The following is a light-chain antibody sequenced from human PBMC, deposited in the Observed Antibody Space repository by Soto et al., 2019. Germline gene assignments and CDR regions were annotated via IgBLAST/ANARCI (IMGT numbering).Light chain of an antibody. Sequence: QPALTQPASVSGSPGQSITISCTGTSSDVGSYNLVSWYQQHPGKVPKLMIYDGSKRPSGVSNRFSGSKSGNTASLTISGLQAEDEADYYCSSYARSSTYVIFGGGTKVTVL. CDR2: DGS. J-gene: IGLJ2*01. CDR3: SSYARSSTYVI. CDR1: SSDVGSYNL. V-gene: IGLV2-23*01.